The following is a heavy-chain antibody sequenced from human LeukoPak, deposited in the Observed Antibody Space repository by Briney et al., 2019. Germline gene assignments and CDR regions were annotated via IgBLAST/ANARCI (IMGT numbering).Heavy chain of an antibody. D-gene: IGHD2-2*01. Sequence: SETLSLTCTVSGGSISSGSYYWSWIRQPAGKGLEWIGRIYTSGSTNYNPSLKRRVTISVDTSKNQFSLKLSSVTAADTAVYYCARSVVVPAAGYDYWGQGTLVTVSS. CDR3: ARSVVVPAAGYDY. V-gene: IGHV4-61*02. CDR1: GGSISSGSYY. J-gene: IGHJ4*02. CDR2: IYTSGST.